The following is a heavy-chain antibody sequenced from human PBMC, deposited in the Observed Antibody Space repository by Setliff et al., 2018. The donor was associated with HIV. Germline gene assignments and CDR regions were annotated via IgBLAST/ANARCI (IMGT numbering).Heavy chain of an antibody. J-gene: IGHJ6*02. D-gene: IGHD3-9*01. CDR1: GAPISSYY. CDR3: ARETQQSYNIVTGYNYYYGIDV. CDR2: ITDSGNT. V-gene: IGHV4-59*01. Sequence: SETLSLTCNVSGAPISSYYWTWIRQSPGNRLEWLGYITDSGNTNYNPSLRRRVTISADTSKNQVSLRLRSVTAADTAVYYCARETQQSYNIVTGYNYYYGIDVWGQGTTVTVSS.